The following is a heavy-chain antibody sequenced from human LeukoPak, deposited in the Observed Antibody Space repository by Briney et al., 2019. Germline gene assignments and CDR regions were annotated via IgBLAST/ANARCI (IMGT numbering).Heavy chain of an antibody. CDR1: GGTFSSYA. V-gene: IGHV1-69*05. CDR2: IIPIFGTA. CDR3: ARDRTDEGDYVLGRYNWFDP. Sequence: GSSVKVSCKAPGGTFSSYAISWVRQAPGQGLEWMGRIIPIFGTANYAQEFQGRVTITTDESTSTAYMELSSLRSEDTAVYYCARDRTDEGDYVLGRYNWFDPWGQGTLVTVSS. J-gene: IGHJ5*02. D-gene: IGHD3-16*01.